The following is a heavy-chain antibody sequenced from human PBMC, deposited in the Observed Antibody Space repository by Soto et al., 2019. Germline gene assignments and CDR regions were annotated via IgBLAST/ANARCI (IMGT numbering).Heavy chain of an antibody. V-gene: IGHV4-34*01. CDR1: GRAFSGYY. CDR2: INHSGST. Sequence: SETLSLTCAVYGRAFSGYYWSWIRQPPGKGLEWIGEINHSGSTNYNPSLKSRLTISLDTSKNQFSLKLSSVTAADTAVYYCARGRALLLWFGEYNWFDPWGQGTLVTVSS. D-gene: IGHD3-10*01. CDR3: ARGRALLLWFGEYNWFDP. J-gene: IGHJ5*02.